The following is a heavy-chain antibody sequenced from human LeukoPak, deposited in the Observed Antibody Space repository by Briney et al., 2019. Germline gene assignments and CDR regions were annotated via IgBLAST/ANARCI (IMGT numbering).Heavy chain of an antibody. D-gene: IGHD2-15*01. CDR2: ISGSGGST. CDR1: GFTFSSYA. Sequence: GGSLRLSCAASGFTFSSYAMSWVREAPGKGLEWVSAISGSGGSTYYADSVKGRFTISRDNSKNTLYLQMNSLRAEDTAVYYCAKDLDHTRHCSGGSCYSWYFDYWGQGTLVTVSS. V-gene: IGHV3-23*01. J-gene: IGHJ4*02. CDR3: AKDLDHTRHCSGGSCYSWYFDY.